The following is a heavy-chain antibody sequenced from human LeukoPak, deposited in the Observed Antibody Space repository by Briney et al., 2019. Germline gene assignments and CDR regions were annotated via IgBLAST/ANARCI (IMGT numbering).Heavy chain of an antibody. CDR1: GFTFSSYW. J-gene: IGHJ5*02. CDR2: IDSDGSDT. CDR3: TRDRLGFTP. V-gene: IGHV3-74*01. Sequence: GGSLRLSCAGSGFTFSSYWMHWVRQAPEKGLWWVARIDSDGSDTSYADSVKGRFTISRDNAKNTLYLQMDSLRAEDTAVYYCTRDRLGFTPWGQGTLVTVSS.